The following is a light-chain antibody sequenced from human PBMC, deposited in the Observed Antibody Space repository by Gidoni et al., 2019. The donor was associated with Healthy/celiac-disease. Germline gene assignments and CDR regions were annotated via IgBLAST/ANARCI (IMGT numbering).Light chain of an antibody. V-gene: IGKV1-39*01. CDR1: QSISSY. Sequence: DIQMTQSPSSLSASVGDRVTITCRASQSISSYVNWYQQKPGKAPKLLIYAASRLQSGVPSRFSGSGSGTDFTLTISSLHPEDFATYYCQQGYSTPLTFGGGTKVEIK. CDR2: AAS. CDR3: QQGYSTPLT. J-gene: IGKJ4*01.